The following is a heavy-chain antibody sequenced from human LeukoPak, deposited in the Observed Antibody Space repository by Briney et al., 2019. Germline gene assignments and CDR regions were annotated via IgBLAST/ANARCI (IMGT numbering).Heavy chain of an antibody. V-gene: IGHV3-30*02. CDR3: ARDSVVGITMIVVVSSYFDY. CDR1: GFTFSSYG. J-gene: IGHJ4*02. Sequence: GGSLRLSCAASGFTFSSYGMHWVRQAPGKGLEWVAFIRYDGSNKYYADSVKGRFTISRDNSKNTLYLQMNSLRAEDTAVYYCARDSVVGITMIVVVSSYFDYWGQGTLVTVSS. D-gene: IGHD3-22*01. CDR2: IRYDGSNK.